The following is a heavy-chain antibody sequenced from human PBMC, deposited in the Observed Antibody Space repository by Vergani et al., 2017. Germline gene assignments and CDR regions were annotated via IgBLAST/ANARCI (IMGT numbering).Heavy chain of an antibody. J-gene: IGHJ5*02. CDR2: ISSSSSYT. CDR1: GFTFSDYY. V-gene: IGHV3-11*05. CDR3: ARSPVVPLLDGWFDP. D-gene: IGHD3-22*01. Sequence: QVQLVESGGGLVKPGGSLRLSCAASGFTFSDYYMSWIRQAPGKGLEWVSYISSSSSYTNYADSVKGRFTISRDNAKNSLYLQMNSLRAEDTAVYYCARSPVVPLLDGWFDPWGQGTLVTVSS.